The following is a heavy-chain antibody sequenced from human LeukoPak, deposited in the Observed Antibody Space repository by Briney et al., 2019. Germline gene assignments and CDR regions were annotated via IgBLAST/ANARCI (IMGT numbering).Heavy chain of an antibody. CDR1: DVSFSNYS. J-gene: IGHJ4*02. CDR3: ARCAVTRAGVFDY. D-gene: IGHD4-17*01. Sequence: SETLSLTCTVSDVSFSNYSWTWIRQPAGKGLEWLGRIYPGVRTYYSPSLESGLTMSAAKSKNQFSLNLRSMTAADTAVYFCARCAVTRAGVFDYWGRGILVTVSS. CDR2: IYPGVRT. V-gene: IGHV4-4*07.